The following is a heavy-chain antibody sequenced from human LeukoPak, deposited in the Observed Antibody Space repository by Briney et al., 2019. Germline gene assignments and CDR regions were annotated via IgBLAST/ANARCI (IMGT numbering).Heavy chain of an antibody. Sequence: SETLSLTCTVSGGSIRSYYWSWIRQPPGKGLEWIGYIYYSGSTKYNPSLKSRVTISVDTSKNQFSLKLSSVTAADTAVYYCATIRDTAHRYWYFDLWGRGTLVIVSS. CDR2: IYYSGST. V-gene: IGHV4-59*08. CDR3: ATIRDTAHRYWYFDL. CDR1: GGSIRSYY. J-gene: IGHJ2*01. D-gene: IGHD5-18*01.